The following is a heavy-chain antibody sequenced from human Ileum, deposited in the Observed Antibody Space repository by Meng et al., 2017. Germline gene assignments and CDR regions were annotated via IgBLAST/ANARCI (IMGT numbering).Heavy chain of an antibody. CDR1: SGSFTKNNYY. CDR3: ARRAHYGDPPR. D-gene: IGHD4-17*01. Sequence: QLRLQESGPGLVKPSETLSLPCSVSSGSFTKNNYYWVWIRRPPGKGLEWIGSIYYGGSTYYNPSLKSRVTISVDTSTNQFSLKLISVTAADTAVYYCARRAHYGDPPRWGQGTLVTVSS. CDR2: IYYGGST. J-gene: IGHJ4*02. V-gene: IGHV4-39*01.